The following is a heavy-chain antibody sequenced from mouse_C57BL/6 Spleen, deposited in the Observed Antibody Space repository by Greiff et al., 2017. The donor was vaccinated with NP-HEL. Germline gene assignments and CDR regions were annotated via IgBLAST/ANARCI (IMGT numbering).Heavy chain of an antibody. CDR3: ARRGYSNYGAMDY. Sequence: VQLQQSGAELVKPGASVKISCKASGYAFSSYWMNWVKQRPGKGLEWIGQIYPGDGDTNYNGKFKGKATLTADKSSSTAYMQLSSLTSEDAAVDFCARRGYSNYGAMDYWGQGTSVTVSS. D-gene: IGHD2-5*01. J-gene: IGHJ4*01. V-gene: IGHV1-80*01. CDR1: GYAFSSYW. CDR2: IYPGDGDT.